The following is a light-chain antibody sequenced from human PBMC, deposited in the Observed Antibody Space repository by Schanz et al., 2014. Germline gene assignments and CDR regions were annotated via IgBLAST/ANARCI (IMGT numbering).Light chain of an antibody. CDR1: SSDVGDYNY. CDR2: EVS. CDR3: KV. J-gene: IGLJ3*02. V-gene: IGLV2-8*01. Sequence: QSALTQPPSASGSPGQSVTISCTGTSSDVGDYNYVSWYQQHPGKAPKLMIYEVSKRPSGVPDRFSGSKSGNTASLTVSGLQAEDEADYHQKVFGGGTKLTVL.